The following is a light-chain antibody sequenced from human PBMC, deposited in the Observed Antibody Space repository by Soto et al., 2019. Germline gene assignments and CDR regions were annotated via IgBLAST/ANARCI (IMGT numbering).Light chain of an antibody. J-gene: IGKJ1*01. CDR2: SAS. CDR1: QSIARY. V-gene: IGKV1-39*01. CDR3: EESYSTPRT. Sequence: DIQMTQSPSSLSASVGDRVTISCRARQSIARYLNWYQQKPGKAPKLLIYSASTLQSGVPSRFSGSGSGTDFTLTISSLQPEDFATYYCEESYSTPRTFGQGTKVEIK.